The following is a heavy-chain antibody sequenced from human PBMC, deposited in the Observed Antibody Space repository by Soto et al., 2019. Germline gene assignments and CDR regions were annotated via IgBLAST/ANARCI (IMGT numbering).Heavy chain of an antibody. CDR1: GFTFSSYA. V-gene: IGHV3-23*01. J-gene: IGHJ4*02. D-gene: IGHD1-1*01. Sequence: GSLRLSCAASGFTFSSYAMSWVRQAPGRGLEWVSCINNGGGTYYADSVRGRFKISRDNSRNTLFLQMDSLRAEDTAIYFCANYNFRSSGIRPGTSDFWGQGTPVTVSS. CDR3: ANYNFRSSGIRPGTSDF. CDR2: INNGGGT.